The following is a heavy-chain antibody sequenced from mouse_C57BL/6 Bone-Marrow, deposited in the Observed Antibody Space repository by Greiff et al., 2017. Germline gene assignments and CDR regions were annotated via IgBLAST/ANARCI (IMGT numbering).Heavy chain of an antibody. CDR3: ARPYYSNYWYFDV. D-gene: IGHD2-5*01. V-gene: IGHV1-55*01. J-gene: IGHJ1*03. CDR1: GYTFTSYW. Sequence: QVQLQQPGAELVKPGASVKMSCKASGYTFTSYWITWVKQRPGQGLEWIGDIYPGSGSTNYNEKFKSKATLTVDTSSSPAYMQLSSLTSEDAAVYYCARPYYSNYWYFDVWGTGTTVTVSA. CDR2: IYPGSGST.